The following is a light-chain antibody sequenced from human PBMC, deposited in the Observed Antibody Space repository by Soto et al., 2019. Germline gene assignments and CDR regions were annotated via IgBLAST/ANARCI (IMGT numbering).Light chain of an antibody. CDR1: SIDFVSYNR. CDR3: SLYTSENTYV. CDR2: EVS. Sequence: QSVLTQPPSVSGSPGQSVTISCTGTSIDFVSYNRVSWYQQPPGTAPKLMIYEVSNRPSGVPDRFSGSKSGNTASLTISGLXTXXXXXXYCSLYTSENTYVFGTGTKVTVL. J-gene: IGLJ1*01. V-gene: IGLV2-18*01.